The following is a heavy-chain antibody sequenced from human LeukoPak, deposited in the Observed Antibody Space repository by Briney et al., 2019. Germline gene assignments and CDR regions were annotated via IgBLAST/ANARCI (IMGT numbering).Heavy chain of an antibody. D-gene: IGHD1-26*01. J-gene: IGHJ6*02. CDR2: IYYNGNT. Sequence: SETLSLTCSVSDGSINSYYWNWTRRPPGKGLEWIGYIYYNGNTNYSPSLKSRVTMSVDTSKNLFSLKVSSVTAADTAVYYCARGRSNYYGMDVWGQGTTVTVSS. V-gene: IGHV4-59*01. CDR1: DGSINSYY. CDR3: ARGRSNYYGMDV.